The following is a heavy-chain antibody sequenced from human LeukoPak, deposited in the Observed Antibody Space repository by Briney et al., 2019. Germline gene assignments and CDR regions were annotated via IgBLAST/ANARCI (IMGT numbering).Heavy chain of an antibody. Sequence: ASVKVSFKSSGGTFSSYAISWVRQAPGQGLEWMGGIIPIFGTANYAQKFRGRVTITTDESTSTAYMELSSMTSEDTAVYYCAVSSSSGGDFDYWGQGTLVTVSS. CDR1: GGTFSSYA. CDR2: IIPIFGTA. V-gene: IGHV1-69*05. J-gene: IGHJ4*02. D-gene: IGHD6-6*01. CDR3: AVSSSSGGDFDY.